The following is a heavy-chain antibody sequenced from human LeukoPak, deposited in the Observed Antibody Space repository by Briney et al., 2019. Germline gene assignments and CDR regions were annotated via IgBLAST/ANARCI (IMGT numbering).Heavy chain of an antibody. J-gene: IGHJ4*02. CDR1: GFTFSSYG. D-gene: IGHD1-7*01. CDR2: IWYDGNNK. V-gene: IGHV3-33*01. Sequence: PGGSLRLSCAASGFTFSSYGMHWVRQAPGKGLEGVAVIWYDGNNKYYADSVKGRFTISRDNSKNTLYLQMNSLRAEDTAVYYCARDHSFAGTTPDYWGQGTLVTVSS. CDR3: ARDHSFAGTTPDY.